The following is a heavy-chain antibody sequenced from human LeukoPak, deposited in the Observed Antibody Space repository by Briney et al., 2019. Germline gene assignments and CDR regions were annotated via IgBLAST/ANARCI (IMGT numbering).Heavy chain of an antibody. CDR2: INSDGSST. J-gene: IGHJ4*02. V-gene: IGHV3-74*01. Sequence: PGGSLRLSCAASGFTFSSYWMHWVRQAPGKGLVWVSRINSDGSSTIYADSVKGRFNISRDNAKNTLHVQMNSLRAEDTAVYYCACIAVSGTVSDYWGQATPVTVSS. D-gene: IGHD6-19*01. CDR3: ACIAVSGTVSDY. CDR1: GFTFSSYW.